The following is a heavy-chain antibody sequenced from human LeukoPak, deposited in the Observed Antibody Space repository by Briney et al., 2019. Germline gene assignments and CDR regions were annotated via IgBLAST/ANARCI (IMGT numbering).Heavy chain of an antibody. V-gene: IGHV4-59*12. CDR1: GNSNNIYS. CDR3: ATTDKNRYYINV. Sequence: SETLSLTCTVSGNSNNIYSWNWIRQSPEKVLEWIAYMYYSGTTNYNPSLENRAAISLDLSRHQFSLRLSSVTAADTAVYFCATTDKNRYYINVWGPGTTVIVSS. J-gene: IGHJ6*01. D-gene: IGHD2-21*01. CDR2: MYYSGTT.